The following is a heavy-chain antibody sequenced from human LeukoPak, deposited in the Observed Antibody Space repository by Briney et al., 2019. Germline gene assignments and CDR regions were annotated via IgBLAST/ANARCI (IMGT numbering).Heavy chain of an antibody. J-gene: IGHJ4*02. D-gene: IGHD6-19*01. Sequence: SETLSLTCTVSGDSNTNSLYYWGWVRQPPGKGLEWIGTIDYGGSTYYNPSLKSRATISIDTSKNQFSLTLSPVTAADTAVYYCAREYTLYISGWFIDYWGQGTVVTVSS. CDR3: AREYTLYISGWFIDY. V-gene: IGHV4-39*07. CDR1: GDSNTNSLYY. CDR2: IDYGGST.